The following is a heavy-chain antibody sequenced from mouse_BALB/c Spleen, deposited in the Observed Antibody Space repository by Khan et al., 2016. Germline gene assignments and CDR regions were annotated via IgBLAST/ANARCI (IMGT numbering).Heavy chain of an antibody. J-gene: IGHJ3*01. CDR1: GFNIKDYY. D-gene: IGHD2-3*01. CDR3: ALDGSWFAY. CDR2: IDPENGNT. V-gene: IGHV14-1*02. Sequence: VQLKQSGAELVRPGALVKLSCKASGFNIKDYYMHWVKQRPEQSLEWIGWIDPENGNTTYDPKFQGKASITADTSSNTAYLQLSSLTSEDAAVYYGALDGSWFAYWGQGTLVTVSA.